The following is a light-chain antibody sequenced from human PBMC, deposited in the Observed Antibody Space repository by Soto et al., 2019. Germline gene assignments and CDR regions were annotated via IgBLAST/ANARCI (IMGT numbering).Light chain of an antibody. CDR2: GAS. CDR1: QSVSSSY. V-gene: IGKV3-20*01. CDR3: QQYGSSPIT. Sequence: EIQLTQSPGALSLSPGERTTLSCRASQSVSSSYLAWYQQKTGQAPRLIIYGASSRATGIPDRFSGSWSGTDFNLTISRLETEEFSVYDGQQYGSSPITFGQGTRLEI. J-gene: IGKJ5*01.